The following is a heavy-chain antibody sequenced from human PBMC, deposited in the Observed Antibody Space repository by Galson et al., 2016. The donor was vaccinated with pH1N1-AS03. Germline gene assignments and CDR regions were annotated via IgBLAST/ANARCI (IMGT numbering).Heavy chain of an antibody. D-gene: IGHD1-26*01. Sequence: QSGAEVTKPGESLKISCKASGYNFTNYWIGWVRQMPGKGLEWMGIIDPRDSDTRYSPSFQGQVTISVDKSFSTAYIQWGSRKASDTALDYCARHGEPATLSGWFDPWGQGTLVTVSS. CDR3: ARHGEPATLSGWFDP. V-gene: IGHV5-51*01. J-gene: IGHJ5*02. CDR1: GYNFTNYW. CDR2: IDPRDSDT.